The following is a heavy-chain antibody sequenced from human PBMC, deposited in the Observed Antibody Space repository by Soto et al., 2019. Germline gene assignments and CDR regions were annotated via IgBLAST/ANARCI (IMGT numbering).Heavy chain of an antibody. CDR1: GGSIGSGGYS. CDR3: ARDRAEYSSSSKGEGWFDP. CDR2: IYHSGST. V-gene: IGHV4-30-2*01. Sequence: SETLSLTCAVSGGSIGSGGYSWSWIRQPPGKGLEWIGYIYHSGSTYYNPSLKSRVTISVDRSKNQFSLKLSSVTAADTAVYYCARDRAEYSSSSKGEGWFDPWGQGTLVTVSS. D-gene: IGHD6-6*01. J-gene: IGHJ5*02.